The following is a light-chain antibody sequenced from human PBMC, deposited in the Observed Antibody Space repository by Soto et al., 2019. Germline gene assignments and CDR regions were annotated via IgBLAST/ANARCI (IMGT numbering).Light chain of an antibody. J-gene: IGLJ2*01. CDR3: SSYAGSNNLHVL. CDR1: NSDVGGYNH. Sequence: QSVLTQPASVSGSPGQSITISCTGTNSDVGGYNHVSWYRQYPGNAPKLIIYEVIKRPSGVPDRFSGSKSGNTASLTVSGLQAEDEADYYCSSYAGSNNLHVLFGGGTKLTVL. V-gene: IGLV2-8*01. CDR2: EVI.